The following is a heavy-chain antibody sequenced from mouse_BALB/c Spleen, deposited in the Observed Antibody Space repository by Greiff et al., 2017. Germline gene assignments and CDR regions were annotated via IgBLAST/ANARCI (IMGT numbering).Heavy chain of an antibody. Sequence: VQLQQSGTVLARPGASVKMSCKASGYSFTSYWMHWVKQRPGQGLEWIGAIYPGNSDTSYNQKFKGKAKLTAVTSASTAYMELSSLTNEDSAVYYCTRTPDYYRYDDYAMDYWGQGTSVTVSS. V-gene: IGHV1-5*01. CDR1: GYSFTSYW. D-gene: IGHD2-14*01. J-gene: IGHJ4*01. CDR3: TRTPDYYRYDDYAMDY. CDR2: IYPGNSDT.